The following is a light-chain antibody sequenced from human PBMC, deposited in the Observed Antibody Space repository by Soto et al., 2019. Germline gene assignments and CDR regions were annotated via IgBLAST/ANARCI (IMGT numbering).Light chain of an antibody. V-gene: IGLV2-23*01. Sequence: QSVLTQPASVSGSPGQSITISCTGTSSDVGTYNLVSWYQQHPGNAPKLMIFEGSKRPSVVSNRFSGSKSGITASLTISGLQAEDEADYFCCSYAGSRTVVFGGGTKLTVL. CDR1: SSDVGTYNL. CDR2: EGS. CDR3: CSYAGSRTVV. J-gene: IGLJ2*01.